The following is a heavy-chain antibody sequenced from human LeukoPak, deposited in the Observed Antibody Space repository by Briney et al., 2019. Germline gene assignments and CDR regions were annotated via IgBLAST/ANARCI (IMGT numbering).Heavy chain of an antibody. Sequence: GGSLRLSCAASGFTFSSYGMHWVRQAPGKGLEWVAFIRYDASNKYYADSVKGRFTISRHNSKNTLYLQMNSLRAEDTAVYYCAKDRRSWDYGGNQPRDCDDWGQGTLVIVSS. D-gene: IGHD4-23*01. CDR1: GFTFSSYG. CDR3: AKDRRSWDYGGNQPRDCDD. V-gene: IGHV3-30*02. CDR2: IRYDASNK. J-gene: IGHJ4*02.